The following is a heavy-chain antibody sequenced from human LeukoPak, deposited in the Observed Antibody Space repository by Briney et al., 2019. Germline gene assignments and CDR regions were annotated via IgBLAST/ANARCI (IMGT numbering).Heavy chain of an antibody. CDR2: ITISGSTI. V-gene: IGHV3-48*03. Sequence: GGSLRLSCAASGFTFTSYEMNWVRQAPGKGLEWVSYITISGSTIYYADSVKGRFTISRDNAKNSQFLQMNSLRAEDTAVYYCARATSFDYWGQGTLVTVSS. J-gene: IGHJ4*02. CDR3: ARATSFDY. CDR1: GFTFTSYE.